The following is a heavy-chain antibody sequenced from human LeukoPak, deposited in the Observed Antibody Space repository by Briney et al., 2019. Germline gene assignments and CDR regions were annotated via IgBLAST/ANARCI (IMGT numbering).Heavy chain of an antibody. J-gene: IGHJ4*02. CDR1: GFTFSNYA. Sequence: GGSLRLSCAASGFTFSNYAMSWVRQAPGKGLEWVSAISDSGGNTYYADSVKGRFTISRDNSKNTLYLQMSSLRAEDTAVYYCAKDAFGYSSSFSRDWGQGTLVTVSS. CDR2: ISDSGGNT. V-gene: IGHV3-23*01. D-gene: IGHD6-6*01. CDR3: AKDAFGYSSSFSRD.